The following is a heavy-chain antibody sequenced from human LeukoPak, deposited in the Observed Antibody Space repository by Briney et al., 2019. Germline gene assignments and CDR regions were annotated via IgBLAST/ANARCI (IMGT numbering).Heavy chain of an antibody. CDR1: GGTFSSYA. J-gene: IGHJ4*02. CDR3: ARDLGGNSDQFGRPGNL. V-gene: IGHV1-69*01. Sequence: SVKVSCKASGGTFSSYAISWVRQAPGQGLEWMGGIIPIFGTANYAQKFQGRVTITADESTSTAYMELSSLRSEDTAVYYCARDLGGNSDQFGRPGNLWGQGTLVTVSS. D-gene: IGHD4-23*01. CDR2: IIPIFGTA.